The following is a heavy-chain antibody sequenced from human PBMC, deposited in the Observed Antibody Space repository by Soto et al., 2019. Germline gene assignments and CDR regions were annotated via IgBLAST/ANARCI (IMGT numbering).Heavy chain of an antibody. Sequence: PGGSLRRSCAASGFTFSDYYMSWIRQAPGKGLEWVSYISSGGTTIYYADSVNGRFTISRDDAKNSLFLQMNSLRPEDTAVYFCATKGGGYYFQFDPWGQGTLVTVSS. CDR3: ATKGGGYYFQFDP. V-gene: IGHV3-11*01. CDR1: GFTFSDYY. D-gene: IGHD3-22*01. J-gene: IGHJ5*02. CDR2: ISSGGTTI.